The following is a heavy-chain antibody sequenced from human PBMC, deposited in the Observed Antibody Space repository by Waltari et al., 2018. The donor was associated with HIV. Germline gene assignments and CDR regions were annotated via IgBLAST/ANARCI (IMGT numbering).Heavy chain of an antibody. CDR2: VSQKGDYV. D-gene: IGHD3-10*01. V-gene: IGHV3-21*04. CDR3: TTLADTTMGRDWYFDL. Sequence: VYLVESGGGLVKPGGSLKLSCEGSGFGFRDYTVNWVRQAPGKGLEWVSSVSQKGDYVYYTDAMKGRLSITRDNSKNLMFLEMTRLRPEDSATYFCTTLADTTMGRDWYFDLWGRGVWVIVST. J-gene: IGHJ2*01. CDR1: GFGFRDYT.